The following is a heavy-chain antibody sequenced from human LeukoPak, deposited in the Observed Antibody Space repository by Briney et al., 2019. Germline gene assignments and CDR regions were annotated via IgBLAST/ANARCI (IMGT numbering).Heavy chain of an antibody. Sequence: GGSLRLSCAASGFTFSSYWMSWVRQAPGKGLEWVANIKQDRSEKYYVDSVKGRFTISRDNAKNSLYLQMNSLRAEDTAVYYCARDYSNYGGERYYYYYYMDVWGKGTTVTVSS. CDR2: IKQDRSEK. V-gene: IGHV3-7*01. CDR3: ARDYSNYGGERYYYYYYMDV. CDR1: GFTFSSYW. D-gene: IGHD4-11*01. J-gene: IGHJ6*03.